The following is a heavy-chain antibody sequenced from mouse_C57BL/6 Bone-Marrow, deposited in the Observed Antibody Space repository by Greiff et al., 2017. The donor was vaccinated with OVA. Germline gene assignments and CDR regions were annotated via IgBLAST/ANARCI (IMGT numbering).Heavy chain of an antibody. D-gene: IGHD1-1*01. Sequence: EVQLQESGPELVKPGASVKIPCKASGYTFTDYNMDWVKQSHGKSLEWIGDINPNNGGTIYNQKFKGKATLTVDKSSSTAYMELRSLTSEDTAVYYCARGGLYGSSWYFDVWGTGTTVTVSS. V-gene: IGHV1-18*01. J-gene: IGHJ1*03. CDR3: ARGGLYGSSWYFDV. CDR1: GYTFTDYN. CDR2: INPNNGGT.